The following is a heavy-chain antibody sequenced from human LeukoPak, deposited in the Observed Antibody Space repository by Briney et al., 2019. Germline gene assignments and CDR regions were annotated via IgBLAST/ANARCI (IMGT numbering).Heavy chain of an antibody. CDR3: ARDDDSSGYYYN. Sequence: SETLSLTCTVSGGSISSYYWSWIRQPAGKGLEWIGRIYTSGSTNYNPSLKSRVTMSVDTSKNQFSLKLSSVTAADTSVYYCARDDDSSGYYYNWGQGTLVTVSS. D-gene: IGHD3-22*01. V-gene: IGHV4-4*07. J-gene: IGHJ4*02. CDR1: GGSISSYY. CDR2: IYTSGST.